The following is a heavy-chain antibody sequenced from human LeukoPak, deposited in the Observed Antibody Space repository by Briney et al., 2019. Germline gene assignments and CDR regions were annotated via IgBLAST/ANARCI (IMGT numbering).Heavy chain of an antibody. J-gene: IGHJ4*02. CDR3: ARGGSSSRPAYYFDY. D-gene: IGHD6-6*01. V-gene: IGHV3-21*01. Sequence: PGGSLRLSCAASGFTFSSYSMNWVRQAPGKGLEWVSSISSSSSYIYYADSVKGRFTISRDNAKNSLYLQMNSLRAEDTAVYYCARGGSSSRPAYYFDYWGQGTLVTVSS. CDR2: ISSSSSYI. CDR1: GFTFSSYS.